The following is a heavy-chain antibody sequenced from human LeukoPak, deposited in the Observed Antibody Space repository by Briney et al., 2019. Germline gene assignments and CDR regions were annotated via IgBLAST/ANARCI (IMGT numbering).Heavy chain of an antibody. CDR1: GFTFRDYG. CDR3: ARLNGFSNWFDP. CDR2: IYSGGST. J-gene: IGHJ5*02. V-gene: IGHV3-53*01. D-gene: IGHD2-8*01. Sequence: GGSLRLSCAASGFTFRDYGMHWVRQAPGKGLEWVSVIYSGGSTYYADSVKGRFTISRDNSKNTLYLQMNSLRAEDTAVYYCARLNGFSNWFDPWGQGTLVTVSS.